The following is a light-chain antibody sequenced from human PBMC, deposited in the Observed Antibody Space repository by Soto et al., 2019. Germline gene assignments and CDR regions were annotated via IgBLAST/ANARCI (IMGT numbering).Light chain of an antibody. CDR3: QQASSFPLT. CDR1: QPISSW. Sequence: ILVTQSPSSVSASVGDRVTITCRASQPISSWLAWYQQKPGQPPNLLIYSASTLRSGVPSRFSGSESGTLFTLTITNLQPEDFATYYCQQASSFPLTFGGGTKVDIK. V-gene: IGKV1-12*01. CDR2: SAS. J-gene: IGKJ4*01.